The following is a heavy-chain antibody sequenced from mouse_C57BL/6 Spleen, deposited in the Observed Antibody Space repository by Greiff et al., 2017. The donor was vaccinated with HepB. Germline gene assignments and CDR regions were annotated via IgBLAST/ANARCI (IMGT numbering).Heavy chain of an antibody. D-gene: IGHD1-1*01. CDR1: GYTFTDYE. J-gene: IGHJ3*01. CDR3: TRERGSYYGSSYGFAY. Sequence: VQLVESGAELVRPGASVTLSCKASGYTFTDYEMHWVKQTPVHGLEWIGAIDPETGGTAYNQKFKGKAILTADKSSSTAYMELRSLTSEDSAVYYCTRERGSYYGSSYGFAYWGQGTLVTVSA. V-gene: IGHV1-15*01. CDR2: IDPETGGT.